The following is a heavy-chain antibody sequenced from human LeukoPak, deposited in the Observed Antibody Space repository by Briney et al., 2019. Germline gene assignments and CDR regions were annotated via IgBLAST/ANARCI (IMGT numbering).Heavy chain of an antibody. J-gene: IGHJ3*02. CDR2: IRSSSS. Sequence: GGSLRLSCSASGFAFSTFSFNWVRQAPGKGLEWLSYIRSSSSVADSVKGRFTISIDDAKHSLHLHMNSLRAEDTAVYYCVRDLAYAFDTWGQGTMVTVFS. V-gene: IGHV3-48*01. CDR3: VRDLAYAFDT. CDR1: GFAFSTFS.